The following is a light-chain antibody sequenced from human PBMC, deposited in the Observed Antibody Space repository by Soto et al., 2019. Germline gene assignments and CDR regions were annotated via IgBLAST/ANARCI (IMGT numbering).Light chain of an antibody. CDR1: QSVSSN. Sequence: EIVMTQSPATLSVSPGERATLACRASQSVSSNLAWYQQKPGQAPRLLIYGASTRATGIPARFSGSASGTESTLTLSSLQSEDFGVYYCQQYNTWPYTFGQGTKLEIK. CDR2: GAS. J-gene: IGKJ2*01. CDR3: QQYNTWPYT. V-gene: IGKV3-15*01.